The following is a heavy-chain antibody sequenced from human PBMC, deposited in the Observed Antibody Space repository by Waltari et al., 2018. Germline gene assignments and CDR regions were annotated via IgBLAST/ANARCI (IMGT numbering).Heavy chain of an antibody. J-gene: IGHJ5*02. CDR2: IIPILGTA. V-gene: IGHV1-69*05. D-gene: IGHD3-10*01. CDR3: ARVQGSGSVNWFDP. Sequence: QVQLVQSGAEVKQPGSSVKVSCKASGGTFSSYAISWVRQAPGQGLEWMGGIIPILGTANYAQKYQGRVTITTDESTSTAYMERSSLRSEDTAVYYCARVQGSGSVNWFDPWGQGTLVTVSS. CDR1: GGTFSSYA.